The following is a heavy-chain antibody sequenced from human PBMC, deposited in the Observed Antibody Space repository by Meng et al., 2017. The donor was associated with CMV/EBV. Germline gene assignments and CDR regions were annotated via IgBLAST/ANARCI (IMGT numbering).Heavy chain of an antibody. J-gene: IGHJ5*02. CDR2: IIPIFGTA. CDR1: GGTFSSYA. Sequence: SVKVSCKASGGTFSSYAISWVRQAPGQGLEWMGGIIPIFGTANYAQKFQGRVTITTDESMSTAYMELSSLRSEDTAVYYCARDRYQLLVSVGRFNWFDPWGQGTLVTVSS. V-gene: IGHV1-69*05. D-gene: IGHD2-2*01. CDR3: ARDRYQLLVSVGRFNWFDP.